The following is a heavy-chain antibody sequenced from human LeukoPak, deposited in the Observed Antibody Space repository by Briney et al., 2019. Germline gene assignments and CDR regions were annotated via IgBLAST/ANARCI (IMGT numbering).Heavy chain of an antibody. CDR3: ARGGGSWKGAFDI. CDR1: GGSISSSNW. D-gene: IGHD2-15*01. V-gene: IGHV4-4*02. Sequence: PSETLTLTCAVSGGSISSSNWWSCGRQPPGKGLEWIGEIYHSGSTNYNPSLKSRVTISVDKSKNQFSLKLSSVTAADTAVYYCARGGGSWKGAFDIWGQGTMVTVSS. J-gene: IGHJ3*02. CDR2: IYHSGST.